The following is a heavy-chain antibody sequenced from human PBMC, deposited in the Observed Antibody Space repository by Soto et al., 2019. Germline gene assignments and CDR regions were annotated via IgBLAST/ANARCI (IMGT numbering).Heavy chain of an antibody. J-gene: IGHJ3*02. V-gene: IGHV5-51*01. D-gene: IGHD3-10*01. CDR2: IYPGDSDT. CDR3: ARREGFGELLYALDI. CDR1: GYSFTSYW. Sequence: GESLKISCKGSGYSFTSYWIGWVRQMPGKGLEWMGIIYPGDSDTRYSPSFQGQVTSSADKSISTAYLQWSSLKASDSAMYYCARREGFGELLYALDIWGQGTMVTVSS.